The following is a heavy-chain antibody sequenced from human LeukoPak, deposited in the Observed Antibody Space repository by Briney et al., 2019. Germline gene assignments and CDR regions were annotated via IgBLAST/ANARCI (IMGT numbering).Heavy chain of an antibody. CDR1: GFTFSSYG. J-gene: IGHJ4*02. Sequence: PGGSLRLSCAASGFTFSSYGMHRVRQAPGKGLEWVTVISYDGSNKYYADSVKGRFTISRDNSKNTLYLQMNSLRAEDTAVYYCAKGGYHGNAPGYWGQGTLVTVSS. CDR3: AKGGYHGNAPGY. D-gene: IGHD4-23*01. V-gene: IGHV3-30*18. CDR2: ISYDGSNK.